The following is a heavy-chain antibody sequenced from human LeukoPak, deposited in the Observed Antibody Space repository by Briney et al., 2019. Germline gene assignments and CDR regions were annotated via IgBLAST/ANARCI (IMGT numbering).Heavy chain of an antibody. CDR2: INWNGGST. CDR3: AREGEWLGPDYYYYYYMDV. CDR1: GCTFDDYG. V-gene: IGHV3-20*04. D-gene: IGHD3-3*01. Sequence: AESLTLACAASGCTFDDYGMSWVRQAPGKGLEWVAGINWNGGSTGYADSVKGRFTISRDNAKNSLYLQMNSLRAEDTALYYCAREGEWLGPDYYYYYYMDVWGKGTTVTVSS. J-gene: IGHJ6*03.